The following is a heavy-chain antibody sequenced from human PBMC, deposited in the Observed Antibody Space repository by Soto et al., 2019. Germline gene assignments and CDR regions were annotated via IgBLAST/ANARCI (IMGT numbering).Heavy chain of an antibody. CDR3: ASKGPKAVAGTIYYYYGMDV. J-gene: IGHJ6*02. V-gene: IGHV4-39*01. CDR1: GDSISSSSYY. CDR2: IYYSGST. D-gene: IGHD6-19*01. Sequence: SETLSLTCTVSGDSISSSSYYWGCIRQPPGKGLEWIGSIYYSGSTYYNPSLKSRVTISVDTSKNQFSLKLSSVTAADTAVYYCASKGPKAVAGTIYYYYGMDVWGQGTTVTVSS.